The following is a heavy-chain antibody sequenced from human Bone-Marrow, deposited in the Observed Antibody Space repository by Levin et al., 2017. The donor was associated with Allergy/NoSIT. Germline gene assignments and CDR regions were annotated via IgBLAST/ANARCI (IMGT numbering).Heavy chain of an antibody. CDR1: GFTFNTYG. Sequence: PGESLKISCAASGFTFNTYGMHWVRQAPGKGLEWVAAIWSDGINKGYTDSVKGRFTISRDNIKNTLALQMNSLRGDDTAVYYCARDSRGGDFYSWYFDLWGRGTLVTVSS. J-gene: IGHJ2*01. CDR2: IWSDGINK. D-gene: IGHD2-21*02. V-gene: IGHV3-33*01. CDR3: ARDSRGGDFYSWYFDL.